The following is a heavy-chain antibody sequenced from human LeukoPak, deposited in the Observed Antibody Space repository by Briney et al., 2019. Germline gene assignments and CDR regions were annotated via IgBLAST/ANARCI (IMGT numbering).Heavy chain of an antibody. CDR1: GGSISDYY. V-gene: IGHV4-4*07. J-gene: IGHJ6*04. Sequence: PSDTLSLTCPVSGGSISDYYWSWMRQPAGKGLEWIGRIFSSGNTNYNPSLKSRVTMSVDTSKNQFSLKLRSVTAADTAVYFCGREEIALKEEVWGKGTTVTVSS. D-gene: IGHD2-8*01. CDR2: IFSSGNT. CDR3: GREEIALKEEV.